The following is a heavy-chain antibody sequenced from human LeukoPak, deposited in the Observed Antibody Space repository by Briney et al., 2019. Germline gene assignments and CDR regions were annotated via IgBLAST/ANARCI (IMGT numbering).Heavy chain of an antibody. J-gene: IGHJ2*01. CDR3: ARFTTVVPAFWYFDL. CDR1: GASMSNYY. V-gene: IGHV4-59*08. Sequence: PSETLSLTCTVSGASMSNYYWSWIRQPPGKGLEWIGYIFYSGSNKYNPSLKSRVTISLDTSKNQFSLQLRSVTAADTAVYYCARFTTVVPAFWYFDLWGRGTLVTVSS. CDR2: IFYSGSN. D-gene: IGHD4-23*01.